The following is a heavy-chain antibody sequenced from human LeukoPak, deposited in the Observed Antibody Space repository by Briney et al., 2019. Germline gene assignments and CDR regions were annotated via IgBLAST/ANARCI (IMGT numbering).Heavy chain of an antibody. V-gene: IGHV4-59*01. Sequence: PSETLSLTCTVSGGSISSYYWSWIRQPPGKGPEWIGYIYYSGSTNYNPSLKRRVTISVDTSKNQFSLKLSSVTAADTAVYYCARFWSGYWHFDYWGQGTLVTVSS. CDR1: GGSISSYY. CDR3: ARFWSGYWHFDY. D-gene: IGHD3-3*01. CDR2: IYYSGST. J-gene: IGHJ4*02.